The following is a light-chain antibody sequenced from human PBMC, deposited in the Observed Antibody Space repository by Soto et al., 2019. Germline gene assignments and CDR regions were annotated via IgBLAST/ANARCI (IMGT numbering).Light chain of an antibody. CDR1: QGFSTW. CDR2: SAS. V-gene: IGKV1-12*01. CDR3: QQANSFPRT. J-gene: IGKJ4*01. Sequence: DIQMIQSPSSVSASVGDRVTITCRASQGFSTWLAWYRRKPGRAPELLIYSASSLHSGVPSRFSGSGSGTDFTLTISSLQPEDFATYYCQQANSFPRTFGGGTEVEIK.